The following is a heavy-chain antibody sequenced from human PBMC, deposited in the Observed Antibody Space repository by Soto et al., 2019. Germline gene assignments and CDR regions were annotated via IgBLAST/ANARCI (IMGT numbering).Heavy chain of an antibody. J-gene: IGHJ5*02. V-gene: IGHV4-39*01. CDR2: VYYNENT. D-gene: IGHD3-10*01. CDR3: ARRERYYGSPGWFDP. Sequence: XETLSLTCTVSGGSISSFTYYWGWIRQPPGKGLEWIGTVYYNENTYYNPSLKGRVTISVDTAKNQFSLNLRSVTAADTAIYFCARRERYYGSPGWFDPWGQGNPVTVSS. CDR1: GGSISSFTYY.